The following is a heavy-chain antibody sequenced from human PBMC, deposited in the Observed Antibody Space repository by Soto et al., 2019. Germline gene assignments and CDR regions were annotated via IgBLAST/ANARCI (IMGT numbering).Heavy chain of an antibody. CDR1: GGSINNNGYS. CDR3: ARGPSGDKVDY. J-gene: IGHJ4*02. D-gene: IGHD1-26*01. Sequence: QVQLQESGPGVVEPSQTLSLTCTVSGGSINNNGYSWSWLRQPPGRGLEWIGHLYNSGSTYSNPSLKSRLTISVDTAKNQFSLKLSSVTAADTAVYYCARGPSGDKVDYWGQGTLVTVSS. CDR2: LYNSGST. V-gene: IGHV4-30-4*01.